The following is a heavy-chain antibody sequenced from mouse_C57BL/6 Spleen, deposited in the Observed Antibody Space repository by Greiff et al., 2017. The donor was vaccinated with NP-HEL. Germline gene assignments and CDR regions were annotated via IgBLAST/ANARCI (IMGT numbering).Heavy chain of an antibody. D-gene: IGHD3-1*01. Sequence: QVQLQQPGAELVMPGASVKLSCKASGYTFTSYWIQWVKQRPGQGLEWIGEIDPSDGYTNYNQKFKGKATLTADKSSSTAYMQLSSLTSEDSAVYYCARSGNWNNGYFEDWGQGTTVTVSS. CDR3: ARSGNWNNGYFED. CDR1: GYTFTSYW. J-gene: IGHJ1*01. CDR2: IDPSDGYT. V-gene: IGHV1-69*01.